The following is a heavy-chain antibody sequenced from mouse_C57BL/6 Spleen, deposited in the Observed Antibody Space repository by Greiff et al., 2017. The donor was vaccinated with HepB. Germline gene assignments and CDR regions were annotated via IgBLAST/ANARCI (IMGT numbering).Heavy chain of an antibody. D-gene: IGHD2-5*01. V-gene: IGHV5-6*01. Sequence: EVQLVESGGDLVKPGGSLKLSCAASGFTFSSYGMSWVRQTPDKRLEWVATISSGGSYTYYPDSVKGRFTISRDNATNTLYLQMSSLKSEDTAMYYCATSYYSNLYDFDYWGQGTTLTVAS. CDR1: GFTFSSYG. CDR3: ATSYYSNLYDFDY. J-gene: IGHJ2*01. CDR2: ISSGGSYT.